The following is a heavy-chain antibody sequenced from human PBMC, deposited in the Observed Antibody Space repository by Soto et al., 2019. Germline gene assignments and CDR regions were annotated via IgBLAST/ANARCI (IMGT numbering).Heavy chain of an antibody. V-gene: IGHV3-21*01. D-gene: IGHD3-3*01. J-gene: IGHJ1*01. Sequence: XGSLRLSCASSGFTFSSYSMNCVRQAPGKGLEWVSSISSSSSYMYYADSVKGRFTISRDNAKNSLYLQMNSLRAEDTAVYYCARGAAFLRFLEWLSNAEYFKHWGQGTLVTVSS. CDR2: ISSSSSYM. CDR1: GFTFSSYS. CDR3: ARGAAFLRFLEWLSNAEYFKH.